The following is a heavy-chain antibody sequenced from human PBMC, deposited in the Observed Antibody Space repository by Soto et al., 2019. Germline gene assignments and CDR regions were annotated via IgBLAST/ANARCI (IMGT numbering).Heavy chain of an antibody. CDR3: ARGNKWRLMVYDYDAFDI. J-gene: IGHJ3*02. D-gene: IGHD2-8*01. V-gene: IGHV1-8*01. CDR2: MNRNSGNT. CDR1: GYTFTSYD. Sequence: QVQLVQSGAEVKKPGASVKVSCKASGYTFTSYDINWVRQAPGQGLEWLGGMNRNSGNTGYAQKFLGRGTMTRNTSISTAYMELSSLRSEDTAVYYCARGNKWRLMVYDYDAFDIWGQGRMVTVSS.